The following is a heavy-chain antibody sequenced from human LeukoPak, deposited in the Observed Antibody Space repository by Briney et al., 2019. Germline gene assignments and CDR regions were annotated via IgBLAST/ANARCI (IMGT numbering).Heavy chain of an antibody. CDR3: AKVPPSITAAGNWLGP. CDR1: GYTFTGYY. D-gene: IGHD6-13*01. V-gene: IGHV1-2*06. Sequence: AASVKVSCKASGYTFTGYYIHWVRQAPGQGLEWMGRINPNTGGTDYAQKFQGRVTMTRDTSITTAYIELSRLTSDDTAIYYCAKVPPSITAAGNWLGPWGQGALVTVSS. CDR2: INPNTGGT. J-gene: IGHJ5*02.